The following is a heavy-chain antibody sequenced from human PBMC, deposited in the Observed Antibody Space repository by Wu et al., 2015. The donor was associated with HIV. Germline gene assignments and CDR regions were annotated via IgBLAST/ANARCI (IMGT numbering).Heavy chain of an antibody. CDR3: ARDVEMPTIHSYHYAMDV. J-gene: IGHJ6*02. D-gene: IGHD5-24*01. V-gene: IGHV1-69*13. CDR2: IIPIFGTA. CDR1: GGTFNSYI. Sequence: QVQLVQSGAEVKKPGSSVKVSCKASGGTFNSYIINWVRQAPGQGLEWMGRIIPIFGTANYAQKFQGRVTITADESTTTAYMELNSLRSDDTALYYCARDVEMPTIHSYHYAMDVWGQGTTVTVSS.